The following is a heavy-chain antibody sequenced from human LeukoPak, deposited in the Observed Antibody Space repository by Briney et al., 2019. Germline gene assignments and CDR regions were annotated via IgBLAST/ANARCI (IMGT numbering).Heavy chain of an antibody. J-gene: IGHJ4*02. D-gene: IGHD3-16*02. CDR2: IHHDGRI. V-gene: IGHV4/OR15-8*01. Sequence: KASETLSLTCDVSGGSIDSTNWWNWVRQPPGKGLEWIGEIHHDGRINYNPSLKSRVTLSVDKSKNQFSLRLNSVTAADTAVYYCARSHDHLWGNYPDYWGQGTLVTVSS. CDR1: GGSIDSTNW. CDR3: ARSHDHLWGNYPDY.